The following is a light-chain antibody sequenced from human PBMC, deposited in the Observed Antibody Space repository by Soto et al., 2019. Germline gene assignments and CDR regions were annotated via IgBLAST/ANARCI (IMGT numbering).Light chain of an antibody. CDR3: LQYQSYWT. CDR1: QSISRQ. V-gene: IGKV1-5*03. CDR2: QAS. Sequence: DIQMTQSPSTLSASVGDRVSITCRASQSISRQLAWYQQKPGKGPNLLIYQASNLETGVPSRFTGSGSGTEFTLTITSLHPDDLATYYGLQYQSYWTFGQGTKVEVK. J-gene: IGKJ1*01.